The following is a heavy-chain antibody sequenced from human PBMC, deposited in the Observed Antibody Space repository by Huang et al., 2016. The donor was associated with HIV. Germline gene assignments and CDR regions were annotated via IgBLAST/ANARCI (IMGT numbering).Heavy chain of an antibody. CDR3: ARASWYEPRSWYFGL. CDR1: GGSVSGHY. CDR2: INDNGYT. J-gene: IGHJ2*01. D-gene: IGHD6-13*01. V-gene: IGHV4-34*01. Sequence: QVQLQQWGAGLLKPSETLSLTCAVYGGSVSGHYWSWIRQPPGKGLEWIAEINDNGYTNYNPSLKRRVTISGHTSRNQFSLKLNSVTAADAAVYYCARASWYEPRSWYFGLWGRGTLVTVSS.